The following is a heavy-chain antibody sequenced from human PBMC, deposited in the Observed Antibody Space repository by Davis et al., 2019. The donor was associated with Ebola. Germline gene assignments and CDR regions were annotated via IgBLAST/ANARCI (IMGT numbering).Heavy chain of an antibody. V-gene: IGHV3-73*01. CDR1: GFTFSGSA. D-gene: IGHD3-3*01. CDR2: IRSRAHSYAT. CDR3: TRHGGVKDDVWRGFSPFGYHYYMDV. Sequence: GGSLRLSCAAAGFTFSGSAIIWVRQGSGKGLEWVGHIRSRAHSYATGFAASVKGRFTISRDDSKNTAYLQMNSLKIEDTAVYYCTRHGGVKDDVWRGFSPFGYHYYMDVWGKGTTVTVSS. J-gene: IGHJ6*03.